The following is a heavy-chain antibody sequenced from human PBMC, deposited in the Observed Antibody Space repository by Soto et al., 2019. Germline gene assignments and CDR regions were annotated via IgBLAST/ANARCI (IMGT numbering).Heavy chain of an antibody. V-gene: IGHV1-58*02. J-gene: IGHJ3*02. D-gene: IGHD5-12*01. Sequence: ASVKVSCKASGYTFTSYAMQWVRQARGQRLEWIGWIVVGSGNTNYAQKFQERVSITRDMSTRTAYMELSSLRSEDTAVYYCAAGVTYDGNSDIWGQGTMVTVSS. CDR2: IVVGSGNT. CDR3: AAGVTYDGNSDI. CDR1: GYTFTSYA.